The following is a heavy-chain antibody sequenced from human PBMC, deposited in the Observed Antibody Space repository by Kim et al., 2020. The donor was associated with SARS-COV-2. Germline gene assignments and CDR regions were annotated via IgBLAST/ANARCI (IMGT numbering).Heavy chain of an antibody. V-gene: IGHV3-33*06. D-gene: IGHD3-9*01. Sequence: GGSLRLSCAASGFTFSSYGMHWVRQAPGKGLEWVAVIWYDGSNKYYADSVKGRFTISRDNSKNTLYLQMNSLRAEDTAVYYCAKDRGVYDILTGYYNVCWFDPWGQGTLVTVSS. CDR3: AKDRGVYDILTGYYNVCWFDP. J-gene: IGHJ5*02. CDR1: GFTFSSYG. CDR2: IWYDGSNK.